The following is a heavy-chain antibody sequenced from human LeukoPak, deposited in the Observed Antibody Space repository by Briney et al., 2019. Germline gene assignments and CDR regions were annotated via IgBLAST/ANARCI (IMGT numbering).Heavy chain of an antibody. V-gene: IGHV3-23*01. D-gene: IGHD3-10*01. CDR1: GFTFTNYG. CDR2: SNGGSGNT. J-gene: IGHJ4*02. CDR3: ARDDAPGGGFLDY. Sequence: PGGSVRLSCAASGFTFTNYGISWVRQAPGKGLEWISRSNGGSGNTYYPDSVKGRFTVSRDNSNNRLILQMNSLRAEDTAVYYCARDDAPGGGFLDYWGQGTLVTVSS.